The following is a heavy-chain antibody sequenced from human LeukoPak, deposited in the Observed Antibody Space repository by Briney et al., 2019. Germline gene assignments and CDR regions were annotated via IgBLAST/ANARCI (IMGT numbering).Heavy chain of an antibody. D-gene: IGHD5-24*01. V-gene: IGHV3-48*03. CDR3: ARGGLDGDDVFHY. CDR1: GFTFSSYE. J-gene: IGHJ4*02. Sequence: VGSVKLSCAASGFTFSSYEMNWVRQAPGRGLEWISYISGSGRTTSYADSVKGRFTISADNAKNSLYLQMNSLRVEDTAVYHCARGGLDGDDVFHYWGQGTLVSVSS. CDR2: ISGSGRTT.